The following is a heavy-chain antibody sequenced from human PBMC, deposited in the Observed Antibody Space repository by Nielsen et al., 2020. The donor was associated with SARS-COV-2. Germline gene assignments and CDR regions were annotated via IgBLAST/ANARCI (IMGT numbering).Heavy chain of an antibody. CDR2: ITHSGST. D-gene: IGHD2-8*01. CDR3: ARDALISEDYYYGMDV. V-gene: IGHV4-34*01. Sequence: SQTLSLTCAVYGGSFSGYYWSWIRQPPGKGLEWIGEITHSGSTNYNPSLKSRVTISVDTSKNQFSLKLSSVTAADTAVYYCARDALISEDYYYGMDVWGQGTTVTVSS. J-gene: IGHJ6*02. CDR1: GGSFSGYY.